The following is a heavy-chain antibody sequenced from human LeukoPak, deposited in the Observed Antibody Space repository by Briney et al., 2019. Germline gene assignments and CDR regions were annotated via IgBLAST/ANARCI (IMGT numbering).Heavy chain of an antibody. Sequence: GGSLRLSCAASGFTFSSYGMHWVRQAPGKGLEWVAVISYDGSNKYYADSVKGRFTISRDNSKNTLYLQMNSLRAEDTAVYYCARGPDYYDSSGYFVDFDYWGQGTLVTVSS. CDR1: GFTFSSYG. J-gene: IGHJ4*02. CDR3: ARGPDYYDSSGYFVDFDY. CDR2: ISYDGSNK. V-gene: IGHV3-30*03. D-gene: IGHD3-22*01.